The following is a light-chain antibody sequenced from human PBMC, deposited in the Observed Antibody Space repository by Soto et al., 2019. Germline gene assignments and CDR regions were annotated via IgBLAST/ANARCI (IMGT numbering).Light chain of an antibody. CDR3: QQSRT. CDR1: QGISND. CDR2: AAS. Sequence: AIQMTQSPSSLSASVGDRVTITCRASQGISNDLGWYQQKPGKAPKLLIYAASSLQSGVPSRFSGSGSGTEFTIPIRNLQADDFAIQYCQQSRTFGQGTKVEIK. J-gene: IGKJ1*01. V-gene: IGKV1-6*01.